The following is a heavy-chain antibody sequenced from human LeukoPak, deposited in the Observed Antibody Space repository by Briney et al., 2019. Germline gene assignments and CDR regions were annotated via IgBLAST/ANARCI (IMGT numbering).Heavy chain of an antibody. D-gene: IGHD2-2*01. J-gene: IGHJ3*02. CDR3: ARDTYCSSTSCSKSDAFDI. CDR1: GYTFTSYG. V-gene: IGHV1-18*01. Sequence: ASVKVSCKASGYTFTSYGISWVRQAPGQGLEWMGWISAYNGNTNYAQKLQGRVTMTTDTSTSTAYMELRSLRSDDTAVYYCARDTYCSSTSCSKSDAFDIWGQGTMVTVSS. CDR2: ISAYNGNT.